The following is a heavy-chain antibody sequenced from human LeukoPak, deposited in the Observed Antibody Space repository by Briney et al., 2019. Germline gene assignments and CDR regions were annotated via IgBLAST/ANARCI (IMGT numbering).Heavy chain of an antibody. CDR1: GYTFTNYY. Sequence: ASVKVSCKASGYTFTNYYMDWVRQAPGQGLEWMGGIIPILGTANYAQKFQGRVTITTDESTTTAYMELSNLRSDDTAVYYCARASGSYPNPPDYWGQGTLVTVSS. CDR2: IIPILGTA. D-gene: IGHD1-26*01. V-gene: IGHV1-69*16. CDR3: ARASGSYPNPPDY. J-gene: IGHJ4*02.